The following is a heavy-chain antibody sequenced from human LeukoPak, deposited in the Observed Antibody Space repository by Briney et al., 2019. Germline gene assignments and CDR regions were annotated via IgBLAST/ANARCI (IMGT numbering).Heavy chain of an antibody. D-gene: IGHD6-19*01. CDR1: GCTFTSYG. V-gene: IGHV1-18*01. CDR2: ISAYNGNT. J-gene: IGHJ3*02. Sequence: ASVKVSCKASGCTFTSYGISWVRQAPGQGLEWMGWISAYNGNTNYAQKLQGRVTMTTDTSTSTAYMELRSLRSDETAVYYCARDRGIAVDGNAFDIWGQGTMVTVSS. CDR3: ARDRGIAVDGNAFDI.